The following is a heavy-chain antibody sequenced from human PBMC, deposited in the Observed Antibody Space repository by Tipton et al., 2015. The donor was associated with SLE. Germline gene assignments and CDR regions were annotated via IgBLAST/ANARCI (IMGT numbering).Heavy chain of an antibody. J-gene: IGHJ3*02. Sequence: LRLSCTVSGDSITTGGQYWTWIRQPAGKGLEWIGQIYTPTGRTDYNPSLKSRVTISVDTSKNQFSLKLSSVTAADTAVYYCASNFYYDSSGKYRNAFDIWGQGTMVTVSS. CDR1: GDSITTGGQY. CDR3: ASNFYYDSSGKYRNAFDI. CDR2: IYTPTGRT. D-gene: IGHD3-22*01. V-gene: IGHV4-61*09.